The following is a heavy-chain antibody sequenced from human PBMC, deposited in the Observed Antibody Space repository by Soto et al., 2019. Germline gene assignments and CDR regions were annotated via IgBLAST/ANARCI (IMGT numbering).Heavy chain of an antibody. CDR3: ATDKREDFWSGYYGMDV. V-gene: IGHV1-24*01. CDR1: GYTLTELS. D-gene: IGHD3-3*01. J-gene: IGHJ6*02. Sequence: ASVKVSCKVSGYTLTELSMHWVRQAPGKGLEWMGGFDPEDGETIYAQKFQGRVTMTEDTSTDTAYMELSSLRSEDTAVYYCATDKREDFWSGYYGMDVWGQGTTVTVSS. CDR2: FDPEDGET.